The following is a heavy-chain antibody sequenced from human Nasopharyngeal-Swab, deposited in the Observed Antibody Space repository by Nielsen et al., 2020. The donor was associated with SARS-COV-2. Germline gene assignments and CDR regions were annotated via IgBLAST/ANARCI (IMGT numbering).Heavy chain of an antibody. CDR3: VRDGALIQLWLLPHALDI. CDR1: GFTFENYA. D-gene: IGHD5-18*01. CDR2: ISWNSGSI. J-gene: IGHJ3*02. Sequence: SLKISCAASGFTFENYAMHWVRLLPGKGLEWVSGISWNSGSINYADSVKGRFTISRDNANNSLYLQMNSLRADDTAVYYCVRDGALIQLWLLPHALDIWGQGTLVTVSS. V-gene: IGHV3-9*01.